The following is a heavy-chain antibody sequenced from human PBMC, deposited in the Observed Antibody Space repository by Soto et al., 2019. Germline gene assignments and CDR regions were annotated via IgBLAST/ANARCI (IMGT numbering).Heavy chain of an antibody. V-gene: IGHV3-30*03. CDR3: SRGIKGGLDA. Sequence: QVQLAESGGGVVQPGRSLRLSCTTSGFVFNDYDIHWVRQAPGKGLAWLASISYDGSNRYYADSVKGRFTISRDNSKNPLALQINSLGAEDTAGYYCSRGIKGGLDAWGPGTLVTVSS. CDR2: ISYDGSNR. D-gene: IGHD2-21*01. CDR1: GFVFNDYD. J-gene: IGHJ5*02.